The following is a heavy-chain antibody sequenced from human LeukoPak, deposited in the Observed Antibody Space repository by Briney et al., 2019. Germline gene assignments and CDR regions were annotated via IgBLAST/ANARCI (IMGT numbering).Heavy chain of an antibody. Sequence: ASVKVSCKASGYTFNTYGISWVRQAPGQGLEWVGYINAYNDMTNYAQKFQGRVSMTTDTSTSTGYLEVRSLRSDDTAVYYCARQNFDSTGYYYYFDYWGQGTLVTVSS. V-gene: IGHV1-18*01. CDR2: INAYNDMT. J-gene: IGHJ4*02. D-gene: IGHD3-22*01. CDR3: ARQNFDSTGYYYYFDY. CDR1: GYTFNTYG.